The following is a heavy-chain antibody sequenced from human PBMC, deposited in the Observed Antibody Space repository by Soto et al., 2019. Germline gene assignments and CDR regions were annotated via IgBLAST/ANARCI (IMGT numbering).Heavy chain of an antibody. Sequence: QVQLVQSGAEVKQPGSSVKVSCKASGGTFSSDAINWVRQAPGQGLEWMGGIIPIFGTVNYAQKLQGRVTITADESTSTVYMELSSLRSEDTAVYYCATYYYESSGYYIVGACDIRGQGTLVTVSS. V-gene: IGHV1-69*01. J-gene: IGHJ3*02. D-gene: IGHD3-22*01. CDR2: IIPIFGTV. CDR1: GGTFSSDA. CDR3: ATYYYESSGYYIVGACDI.